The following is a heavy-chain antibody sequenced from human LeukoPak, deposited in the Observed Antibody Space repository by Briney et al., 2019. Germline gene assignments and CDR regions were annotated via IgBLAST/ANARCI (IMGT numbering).Heavy chain of an antibody. CDR1: GFTFSDYY. V-gene: IGHV3-11*05. D-gene: IGHD3-16*01. CDR2: ISSSSGFT. CDR3: ARGSPPGD. Sequence: GGSLRLSCAASGFTFSDYYMTWIRRAPGKGLEWVSYISSSSGFTKYADSVRGRFTISRDNAKNSLYLQMNTLRVDDTAVYYCARGSPPGDWGQGTTVTVSS. J-gene: IGHJ6*02.